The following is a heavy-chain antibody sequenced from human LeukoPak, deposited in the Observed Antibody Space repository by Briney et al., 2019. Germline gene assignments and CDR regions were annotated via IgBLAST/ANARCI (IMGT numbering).Heavy chain of an antibody. CDR2: IIPIFGTA. J-gene: IGHJ6*03. CDR1: GGTFSSYA. Sequence: SVNVSCKASGGTFSSYAISWVRQAPGQGLEWMGGIIPIFGTANYAQKFQGRVTITTDESTSTAYMELSSLRSEDTAVYYCAIVRRGPQARSSRYYYMDVWGKGTTVTVSS. D-gene: IGHD1-1*01. V-gene: IGHV1-69*05. CDR3: AIVRRGPQARSSRYYYMDV.